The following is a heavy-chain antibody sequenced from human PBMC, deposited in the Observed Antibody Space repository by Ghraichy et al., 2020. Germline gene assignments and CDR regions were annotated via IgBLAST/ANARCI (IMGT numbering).Heavy chain of an antibody. CDR1: GFTFSSYG. D-gene: IGHD3-22*01. CDR2: IGGSGDGT. Sequence: GGSLRLSCAASGFTFSSYGMSWVRLAPGKGLEWVSAIGGSGDGTFYADSVKGRFTISRDNSKNTLFLEMNTLRAEDTAVYYCAKGAMILPFHYWGQGTLVTVSS. V-gene: IGHV3-23*01. J-gene: IGHJ4*02. CDR3: AKGAMILPFHY.